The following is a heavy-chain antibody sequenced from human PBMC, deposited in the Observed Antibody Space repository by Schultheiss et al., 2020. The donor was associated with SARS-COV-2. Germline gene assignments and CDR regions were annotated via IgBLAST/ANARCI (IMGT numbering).Heavy chain of an antibody. Sequence: GGSLRLSCAASGFTFSSYGMHWVRQAPGKGLEWVSVIYSGGSTYYADSVKGRFTISRHNSKNTLYLQMNSLRAEDTAVYYCARESNYGGNSQFDYWGQGTLVTVSS. V-gene: IGHV3-NL1*01. CDR2: IYSGGST. CDR1: GFTFSSYG. CDR3: ARESNYGGNSQFDY. D-gene: IGHD4-23*01. J-gene: IGHJ4*02.